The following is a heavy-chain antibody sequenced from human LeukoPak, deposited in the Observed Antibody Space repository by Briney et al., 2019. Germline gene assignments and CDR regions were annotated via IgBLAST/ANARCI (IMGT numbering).Heavy chain of an antibody. CDR1: GFTFSSYG. Sequence: GGSLRLSCAASGFTFSSYGMHWVRQAPGKGLEWVANIKEDGSGKNYVDSMKGRFIISRDNAKNSLYLQISSLRAEDTAVYYCAREVLATASAFDYWGQGTLVTVSS. D-gene: IGHD4-11*01. CDR3: AREVLATASAFDY. V-gene: IGHV3-7*03. J-gene: IGHJ4*02. CDR2: IKEDGSGK.